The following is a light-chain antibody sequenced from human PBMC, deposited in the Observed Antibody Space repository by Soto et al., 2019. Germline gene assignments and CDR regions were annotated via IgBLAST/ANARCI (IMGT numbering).Light chain of an antibody. Sequence: DIVMTQSPDSLAVSLGERATINCKSSQSVLYSANNKNYLAWYQQKPGQPPKVLIYWASTRESGVPDRFSGSGSGTDFTLPISSLQAEDVAVYYCQRYFLSPLTFGGGTSVEI. V-gene: IGKV4-1*01. CDR1: QSVLYSANNKNY. CDR3: QRYFLSPLT. CDR2: WAS. J-gene: IGKJ4*01.